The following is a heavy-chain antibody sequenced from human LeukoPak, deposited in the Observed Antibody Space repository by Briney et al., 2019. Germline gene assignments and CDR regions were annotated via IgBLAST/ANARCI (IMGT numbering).Heavy chain of an antibody. CDR2: ISWNSGSI. CDR3: ARPGYTTSWAEYFQY. D-gene: IGHD6-13*01. CDR1: GFTFDDYA. Sequence: GGSLRLSCAASGFTFDDYAMHWVRQAPGKGLEWVSGISWNSGSIGYADSVKGRFTISRDNAKNSLYLQMNSLRADDTALYYCARPGYTTSWAEYFQYWGQGTPVTVSS. J-gene: IGHJ1*01. V-gene: IGHV3-9*01.